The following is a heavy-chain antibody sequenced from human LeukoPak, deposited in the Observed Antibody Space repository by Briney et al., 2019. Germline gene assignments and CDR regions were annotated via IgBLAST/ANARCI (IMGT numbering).Heavy chain of an antibody. Sequence: PGGSLRLSCAASGFTFSSYAMSWVRQAPGKGLEWVSSISGGGGRTYYADSVKGRFTISRDNSKNTLYLQTNSLRAEDTAVYYRTKGPYYYDSSGYSRRWFDPWGQGTLVTVSS. CDR2: ISGGGGRT. J-gene: IGHJ5*02. V-gene: IGHV3-23*01. D-gene: IGHD3-22*01. CDR1: GFTFSSYA. CDR3: TKGPYYYDSSGYSRRWFDP.